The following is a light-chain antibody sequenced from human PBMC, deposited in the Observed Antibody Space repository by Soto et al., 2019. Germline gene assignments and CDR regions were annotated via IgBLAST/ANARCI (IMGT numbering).Light chain of an antibody. CDR2: GAS. Sequence: EIVLTQSPGPLSLSPGERATLSCRSSQSVSSSYLAWYQQKPGQAPRLIIYGASSRATGIPDRFSGSGSGTDFTLTISRLEPEDVAVYYCQQYGSSPLTFGGGTKVDI. V-gene: IGKV3-20*01. J-gene: IGKJ4*01. CDR3: QQYGSSPLT. CDR1: QSVSSSY.